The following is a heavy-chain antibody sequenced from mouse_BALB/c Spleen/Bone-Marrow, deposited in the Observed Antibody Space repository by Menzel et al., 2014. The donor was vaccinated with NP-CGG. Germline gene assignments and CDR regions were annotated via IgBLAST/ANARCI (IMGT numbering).Heavy chain of an antibody. CDR1: GYTFTSYN. CDR2: IYPGNGDT. Sequence: QVQLKQSGAELVKPGASVKMSCKASGYTFTSYNMHWVKQTPGQGLEWIGAIYPGNGDTSYNQKFKGKATLTADKSSSTAYMQLSSLTSEDSAVYYCARWGWDRFAYWGQGTLVTVSA. V-gene: IGHV1-12*01. CDR3: ARWGWDRFAY. J-gene: IGHJ3*01. D-gene: IGHD4-1*01.